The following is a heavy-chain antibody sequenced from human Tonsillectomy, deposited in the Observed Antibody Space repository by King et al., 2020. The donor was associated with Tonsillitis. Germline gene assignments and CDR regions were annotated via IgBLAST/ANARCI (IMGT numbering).Heavy chain of an antibody. Sequence: VQLVESGGGVVQPGRSLRLSCAASGFIFSNYAMYWVRQAPGKGLEWVAVISYDGINIYYADSVKGRFTISRDNSKNTLFLQMNSLRAEDTAVYYCAKVYQPGDYYYCMDVWGNGTPVTV. J-gene: IGHJ6*03. V-gene: IGHV3-30*18. CDR1: GFIFSNYA. CDR3: AKVYQPGDYYYCMDV. D-gene: IGHD1-1*01. CDR2: ISYDGINI.